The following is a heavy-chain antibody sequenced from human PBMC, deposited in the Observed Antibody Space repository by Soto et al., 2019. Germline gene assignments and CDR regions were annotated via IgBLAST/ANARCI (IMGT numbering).Heavy chain of an antibody. V-gene: IGHV3-48*03. CDR2: ISSSGRTI. CDR1: GFTFSHYE. J-gene: IGHJ6*02. D-gene: IGHD3-22*01. Sequence: EVQLVESGGGLVEPGGSLRLSCAASGFTFSHYEMNWVRQAPGKGLEWVSHISSSGRTIYYADSVKGRFTISRDNGNNAPSLQMNSLRAEDTGVYYCARHGYYESSRYNYNYYAMDAWGQGTTVTVSS. CDR3: ARHGYYESSRYNYNYYAMDA.